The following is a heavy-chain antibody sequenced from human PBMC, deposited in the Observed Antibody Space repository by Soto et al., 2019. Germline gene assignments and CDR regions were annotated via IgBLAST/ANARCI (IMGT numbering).Heavy chain of an antibody. J-gene: IGHJ5*02. CDR1: GGSISSYY. CDR3: ARENWGNSNWFDP. Sequence: SETLSLTCTVSGGSISSYYWSWIRQPPGKGLEWISYIYYGSTYYNPSLKSRVTISVDTSKNQFSLRLSSVTAADTAVYYCARENWGNSNWFDPWGQGTLVTVSS. V-gene: IGHV4-59*01. D-gene: IGHD3-16*01. CDR2: IYYGST.